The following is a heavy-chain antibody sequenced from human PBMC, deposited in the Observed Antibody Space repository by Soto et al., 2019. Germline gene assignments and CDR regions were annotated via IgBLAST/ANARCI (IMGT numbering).Heavy chain of an antibody. Sequence: ASVKVSCKASGYTFTGYYMHWVRQAPGQGLEWMGWINPNSGGTNYAQKFQGWVTMTRDTSISTAYMELSRLRSDDTAVYYCARAVVSYGDAFDTWGQGTMVTVSS. D-gene: IGHD5-18*01. J-gene: IGHJ3*02. CDR1: GYTFTGYY. CDR3: ARAVVSYGDAFDT. CDR2: INPNSGGT. V-gene: IGHV1-2*04.